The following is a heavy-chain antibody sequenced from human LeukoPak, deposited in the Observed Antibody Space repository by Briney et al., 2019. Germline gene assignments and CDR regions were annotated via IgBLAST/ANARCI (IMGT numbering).Heavy chain of an antibody. CDR3: AREEQQLVFDY. Sequence: PSETLSLTCTVSGGSVSSGSYYWSWIRQPPGKGLEWIGSIYYSGSTNYNPSLKSRVTISVDTSKNQFSLKLSSVTAADTAVYYCAREEQQLVFDYWGQGTLVTVSS. CDR1: GGSVSSGSYY. CDR2: IYYSGST. J-gene: IGHJ4*02. D-gene: IGHD6-13*01. V-gene: IGHV4-61*01.